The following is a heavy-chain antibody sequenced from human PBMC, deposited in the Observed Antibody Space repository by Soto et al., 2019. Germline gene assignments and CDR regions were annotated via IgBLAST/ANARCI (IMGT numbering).Heavy chain of an antibody. Sequence: QVQLVESGGGVVQPGRSLRLSCRASGFIFSGYAMHWVRQAPGKGLEWVAMIWYDGSNKYYADSVKGRFTISRDNSKNTVYLNMNSLRAEDMAVYYCARDRRDGYNFGALDYWGQGSLVTVSS. V-gene: IGHV3-33*01. J-gene: IGHJ4*02. CDR3: ARDRRDGYNFGALDY. CDR1: GFIFSGYA. CDR2: IWYDGSNK. D-gene: IGHD1-1*01.